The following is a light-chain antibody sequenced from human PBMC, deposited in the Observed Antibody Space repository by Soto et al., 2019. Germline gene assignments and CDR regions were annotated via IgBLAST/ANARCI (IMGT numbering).Light chain of an antibody. V-gene: IGKV3-11*01. Sequence: EIVLTQPPATLSLSPGERATLSCRASQSVSSYLAWYQQKPGQAPRLLIYDASNRATGIPARFSGSGSGTDFTLIISSLEPEDFAVYYCQQRSNWPPLTFGGGTKVEIK. CDR1: QSVSSY. CDR2: DAS. CDR3: QQRSNWPPLT. J-gene: IGKJ4*01.